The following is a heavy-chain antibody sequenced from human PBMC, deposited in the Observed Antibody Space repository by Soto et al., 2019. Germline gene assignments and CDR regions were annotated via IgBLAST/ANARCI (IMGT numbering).Heavy chain of an antibody. Sequence: ASVKVSCKASGYTFTRYTMNWVRQAPGQRLEWMGWINPDNGNTKSSQKFQDRVIITRDASASTAYMDLSSLRSEDTAVYYCARGGLEPFDYWGQGALVTVSS. CDR1: GYTFTRYT. CDR2: INPDNGNT. CDR3: ARGGLEPFDY. D-gene: IGHD1-1*01. J-gene: IGHJ4*02. V-gene: IGHV1-3*01.